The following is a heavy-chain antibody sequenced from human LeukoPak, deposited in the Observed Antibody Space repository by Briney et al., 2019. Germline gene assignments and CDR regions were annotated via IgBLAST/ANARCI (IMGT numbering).Heavy chain of an antibody. V-gene: IGHV5-51*01. J-gene: IGHJ6*03. CDR3: ARRAVAGTVTNYYYYYMDV. CDR1: GYSFTSYW. D-gene: IGHD6-19*01. CDR2: IYPGDSDT. Sequence: GESLKISCKGSGYSFTSYWIGWVRQMPGKGLEWMGIIYPGDSDTRYSPSFQGQVTISADKSISTAYLQWSSLKASDTAMYYCARRAVAGTVTNYYYYYMDVWGKGTTVTVSS.